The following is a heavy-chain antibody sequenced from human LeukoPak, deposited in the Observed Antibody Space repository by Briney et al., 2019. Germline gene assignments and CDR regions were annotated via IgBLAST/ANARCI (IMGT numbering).Heavy chain of an antibody. J-gene: IGHJ4*02. CDR1: GFTFRDYG. CDR3: ARAPSSSSTFDL. D-gene: IGHD6-6*01. V-gene: IGHV3-33*01. CDR2: IWYDGSKK. Sequence: GGSLRLSCAASGFTFRDYGIHWFRQAPGQGLHWVALIWYDGSKKYYGDSVKGRFTISRDNTQNTLYLQLISLRADDTAVYYCARAPSSSSTFDLWGQGTLVTVSS.